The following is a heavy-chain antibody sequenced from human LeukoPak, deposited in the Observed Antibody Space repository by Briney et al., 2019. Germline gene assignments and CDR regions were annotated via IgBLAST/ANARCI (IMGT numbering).Heavy chain of an antibody. Sequence: GGSLGLSCAASGFTFNNYWMAWVRQAPGKGLEWVAIISYDGSNEYYADSVKGRFTISGDNSKNTLYLQMNSLRAADTAVYYCASLPTVYSRGYLALWGQGTLVTVSS. D-gene: IGHD3-22*01. CDR3: ASLPTVYSRGYLAL. V-gene: IGHV3-30*03. CDR1: GFTFNNYW. CDR2: ISYDGSNE. J-gene: IGHJ4*02.